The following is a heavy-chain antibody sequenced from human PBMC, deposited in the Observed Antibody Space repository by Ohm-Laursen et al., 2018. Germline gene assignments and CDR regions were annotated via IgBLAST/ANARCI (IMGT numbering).Heavy chain of an antibody. D-gene: IGHD6-13*01. CDR2: IRSKPNGGTT. V-gene: IGHV3-49*04. J-gene: IGHJ4*02. CDR1: GFTFDTYW. Sequence: SLRLSCTASGFTFDTYWMTWVRQAPGKGLEWVGFIRSKPNGGTTEYAASVKGRFTILRDDSKSIAYLQMNGLKIEDTAMYYCTREGAAAGSKFDYWGQGTLVTVSS. CDR3: TREGAAAGSKFDY.